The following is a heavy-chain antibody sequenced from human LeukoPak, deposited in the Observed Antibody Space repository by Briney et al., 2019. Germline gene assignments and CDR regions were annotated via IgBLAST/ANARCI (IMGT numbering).Heavy chain of an antibody. CDR1: GFTFSSYE. V-gene: IGHV3-48*03. J-gene: IGHJ3*02. CDR2: ISSSGSTI. D-gene: IGHD1-26*01. Sequence: GGSLRLSCAASGFTFSSYEMNWVRQAPGKGLEWVSYISSSGSTIYYADSVKGRFTISRDNAKNSLYLQMNSLRAEDTAVYYCARVGGREAMGAFDIWGQGTMVTVSS. CDR3: ARVGGREAMGAFDI.